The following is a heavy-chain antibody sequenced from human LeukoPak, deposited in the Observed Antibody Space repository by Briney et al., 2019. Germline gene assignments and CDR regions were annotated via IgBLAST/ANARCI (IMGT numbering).Heavy chain of an antibody. CDR2: VNSDGSTT. CDR1: GFTFSDYS. CDR3: ARQTERDAYNRY. Sequence: GSLRLSCAVSGFTFSDYSMHWVRQAPGKGLVWVSRVNSDGSTTSYPDSVRGRFTISRDNAKNSLYLQMSSLRADDTAVYYCARQTERDAYNRYWGQGTLVTVSS. D-gene: IGHD5-24*01. V-gene: IGHV3-74*01. J-gene: IGHJ4*02.